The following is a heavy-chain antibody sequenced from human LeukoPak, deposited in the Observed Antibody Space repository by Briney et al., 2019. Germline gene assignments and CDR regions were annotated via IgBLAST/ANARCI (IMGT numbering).Heavy chain of an antibody. J-gene: IGHJ4*02. D-gene: IGHD5-24*01. CDR1: GFTFSSYA. Sequence: EPGGSLRLSCAASGFTFSSYAMSWVRQAPGKGLEWVSAISGSGGSTYYADSVKGRFTISRDNSKNTLYLQMNSLRAEDTAVYYCAKNKEMATITPAFDYWGQGTLVTVSS. CDR2: ISGSGGST. V-gene: IGHV3-23*01. CDR3: AKNKEMATITPAFDY.